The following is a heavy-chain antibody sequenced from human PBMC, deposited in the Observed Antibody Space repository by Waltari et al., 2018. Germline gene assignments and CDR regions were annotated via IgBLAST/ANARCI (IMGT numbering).Heavy chain of an antibody. CDR1: GFTFSSYA. D-gene: IGHD6-19*01. Sequence: QVQLVESGGGVVQPGRSLRLSCAASGFTFSSYAMHWVRQAPGKGVEWVAVISYDGSNKYYADSVKGRFTISRDNSKNTLYLQMNSLRAEDTAGYYCARDQWRPSPGYGMDVWGQGTTVTVSS. V-gene: IGHV3-30*01. CDR3: ARDQWRPSPGYGMDV. J-gene: IGHJ6*02. CDR2: ISYDGSNK.